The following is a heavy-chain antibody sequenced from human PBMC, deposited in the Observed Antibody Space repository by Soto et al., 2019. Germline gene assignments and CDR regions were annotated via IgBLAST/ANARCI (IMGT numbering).Heavy chain of an antibody. D-gene: IGHD3-16*02. CDR2: ISSSSSTI. V-gene: IGHV3-48*02. Sequence: PGGSLRLSCAASGFTFSSYSMNWVRQAPGKGLEWVSYISSSSSTIYYADSVKGRFTISRDNAKNSLYLQMNSLRDVDTAVYYCARDKNDYVWGSYRYNYFDYWGQGTLVTV. CDR1: GFTFSSYS. CDR3: ARDKNDYVWGSYRYNYFDY. J-gene: IGHJ4*02.